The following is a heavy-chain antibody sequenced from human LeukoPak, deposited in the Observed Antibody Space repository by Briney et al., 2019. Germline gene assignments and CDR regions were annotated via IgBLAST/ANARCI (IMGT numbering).Heavy chain of an antibody. CDR2: INHSGST. CDR3: ARGNRRYCSSTSCFSRGDDFQH. CDR1: GGSFSGYY. Sequence: SETLSLTCAVYGGSFSGYYWSWIRQPPGKGLEWIGEINHSGSTNYNPSLKSRVTISVDTSKNQFSLKLSSVTAADTAVYYCARGNRRYCSSTSCFSRGDDFQHWGQGTLVTVSS. V-gene: IGHV4-34*01. J-gene: IGHJ1*01. D-gene: IGHD2-2*01.